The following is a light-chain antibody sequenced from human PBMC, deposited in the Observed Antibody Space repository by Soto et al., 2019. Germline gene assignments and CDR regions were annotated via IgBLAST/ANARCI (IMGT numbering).Light chain of an antibody. CDR3: LQDYGYPQT. CDR1: QGIGTD. Sequence: AIQMTQSPSSLSASVGDRVTITCRASQGIGTDLGWYQQKPGKAPHLLISAASSLQSGVPSRFSGSGSGTDFTLTISSLQPEDFATYYCLQDYGYPQTFGQGTNLEI. J-gene: IGKJ2*01. V-gene: IGKV1-6*01. CDR2: AAS.